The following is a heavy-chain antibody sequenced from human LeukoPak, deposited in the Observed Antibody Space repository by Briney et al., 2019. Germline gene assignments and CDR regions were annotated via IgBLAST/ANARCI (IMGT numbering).Heavy chain of an antibody. CDR2: ITDSGNT. J-gene: IGHJ4*02. D-gene: IGHD6-19*01. Sequence: PSETLSLTCTVSGDSFSPYYWSWIRQPPGRALEWIGFITDSGNTYYNPSLQSRLAISVDTSKTHFFLKLRSVAAADTAIYYCARHGSDWAFDFWGQGTLVTVSS. CDR3: ARHGSDWAFDF. V-gene: IGHV4-59*08. CDR1: GDSFSPYY.